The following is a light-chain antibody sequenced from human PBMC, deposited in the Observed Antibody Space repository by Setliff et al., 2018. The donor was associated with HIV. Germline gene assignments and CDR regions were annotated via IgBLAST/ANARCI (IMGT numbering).Light chain of an antibody. CDR3: CSYTGSYTLGV. CDR2: DVS. Sequence: QSALAQPRSVSGSPGQSVTISCTGTSSDVGGYNYVSWYQQHPGKAPKLMIYDVSKWPSGVPDRFSGSKSGNTASLTISGLQAEDEADYYCCSYTGSYTLGVFGTGPRSPS. V-gene: IGLV2-11*01. CDR1: SSDVGGYNY. J-gene: IGLJ1*01.